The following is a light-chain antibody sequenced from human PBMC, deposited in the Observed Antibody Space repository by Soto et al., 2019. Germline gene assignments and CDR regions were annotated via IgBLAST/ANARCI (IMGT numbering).Light chain of an antibody. CDR2: GAS. CDR3: QQYGSSGT. CDR1: QSVSNNY. Sequence: IGLKQSPGTVSLSKGERATLSCRASQSVSNNYLAWYQQKPGQAPRLLIYGASNRATGIPDRFSGSGSGTDFTLTISRLEPEDFAVYYCQQYGSSGTFGQGTKVDI. J-gene: IGKJ1*01. V-gene: IGKV3-20*01.